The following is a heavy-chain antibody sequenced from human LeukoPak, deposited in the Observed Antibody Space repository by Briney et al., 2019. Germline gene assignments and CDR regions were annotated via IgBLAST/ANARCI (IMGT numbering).Heavy chain of an antibody. CDR3: VREGTTHEGVDS. J-gene: IGHJ4*02. Sequence: SETLSLTCTVSGASISRYYWSWIRQPPGKGLEWIGYIYSSGSPDYNPSLKSRVTMSTDTSKNQFSLRLTSVTAADTAVYYCVREGTTHEGVDSWGQGILVTVSS. V-gene: IGHV4-59*01. D-gene: IGHD1-14*01. CDR2: IYSSGSP. CDR1: GASISRYY.